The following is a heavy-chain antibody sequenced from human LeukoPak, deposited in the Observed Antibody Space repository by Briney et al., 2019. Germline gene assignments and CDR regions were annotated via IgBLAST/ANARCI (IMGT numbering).Heavy chain of an antibody. CDR2: IHYSGST. CDR1: GGSISSYY. CDR3: ARDRHGSGSAHSFDP. J-gene: IGHJ5*02. D-gene: IGHD3-10*01. Sequence: SETLSLTCTVSGGSISSYYWSWIRQPPGKGLEWIAYIHYSGSTNYNPSLKSRVTISVDTSKNQFSLKLNSVTAADTAVYYCARDRHGSGSAHSFDPWGQGTLVTVSS. V-gene: IGHV4-59*01.